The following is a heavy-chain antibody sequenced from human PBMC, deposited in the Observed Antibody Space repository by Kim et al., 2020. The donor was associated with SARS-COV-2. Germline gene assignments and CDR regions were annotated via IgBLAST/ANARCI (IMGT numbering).Heavy chain of an antibody. D-gene: IGHD4-17*01. J-gene: IGHJ4*02. Sequence: YNPSRKSRVTISVDTSKNQCSLKLSSVTAADTAVYYCARAGYGDYVTVDYWGQGTLVTVSS. V-gene: IGHV4-39*07. CDR3: ARAGYGDYVTVDY.